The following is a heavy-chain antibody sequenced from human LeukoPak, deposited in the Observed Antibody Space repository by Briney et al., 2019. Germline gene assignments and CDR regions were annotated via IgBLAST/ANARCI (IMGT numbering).Heavy chain of an antibody. Sequence: SETLSLTCTVSGESISNSRHYWSWIRQPAGKGLEWIGRIYPSGNTNYNPSLKSRLTISVDTSKNQFSLKLSSVTAADTAVYYCARSRRYYGSGSYSTPLDYWGQGTLVTVSS. CDR3: ARSRRYYGSGSYSTPLDY. CDR1: GESISNSRHY. V-gene: IGHV4-61*02. J-gene: IGHJ4*02. D-gene: IGHD3-10*01. CDR2: IYPSGNT.